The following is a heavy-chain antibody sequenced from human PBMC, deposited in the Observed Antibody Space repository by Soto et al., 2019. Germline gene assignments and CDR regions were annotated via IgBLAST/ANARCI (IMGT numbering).Heavy chain of an antibody. Sequence: SETLSLTCAVYGGSFSGYYWSWIRQPPGKGLEWIGEINHSGSTNYNPSLKSRVTISVDTSKNQFSLKLSSVTAADTAVYYCARGRRYYYGSGSFPYYYYGMDVWGQGTTVTVSS. J-gene: IGHJ6*02. D-gene: IGHD3-10*01. V-gene: IGHV4-34*01. CDR1: GGSFSGYY. CDR3: ARGRRYYYGSGSFPYYYYGMDV. CDR2: INHSGST.